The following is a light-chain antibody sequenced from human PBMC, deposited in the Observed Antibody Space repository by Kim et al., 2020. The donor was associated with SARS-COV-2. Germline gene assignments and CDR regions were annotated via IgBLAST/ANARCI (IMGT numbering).Light chain of an antibody. Sequence: EIVLTQSPGTLSLSPGERATLSCRASQSVSNSYLAWYQQKPGQAPRLLIYGASSRATGIPDRFSGSGSGTDFTFSISRLEPEDFAVYYCQQYGISPLTFVEGTKLDIK. CDR3: QQYGISPLT. CDR2: GAS. V-gene: IGKV3-20*01. CDR1: QSVSNSY. J-gene: IGKJ4*01.